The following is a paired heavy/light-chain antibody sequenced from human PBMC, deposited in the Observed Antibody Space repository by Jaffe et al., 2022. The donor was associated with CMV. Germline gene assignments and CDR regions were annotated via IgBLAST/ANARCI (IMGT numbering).Light chain of an antibody. V-gene: IGKV3-15*01. CDR3: QQYNNWPFT. Sequence: EIVMTQSPATLSVSPGERATLSCRASQTVSSNLAWYQQKPGQAPRLLIYVASTRASGFPARFSGSGSGTEFTLTISSLQSEDFAVYYCQQYNNWPFTFGPGTKVDIK. J-gene: IGKJ3*01. CDR1: QTVSSN. CDR2: VAS.
Heavy chain of an antibody. CDR3: AKDFSSGSYPDDAYDI. CDR1: GFPFSNYA. CDR2: ISGTGGRT. V-gene: IGHV3-23*04. D-gene: IGHD3-22*01. J-gene: IGHJ3*02. Sequence: EVQLVESGGGLVQPGGSLRLSCAASGFPFSNYAMNWVRQAPGKGLEWVSAISGTGGRTYYADSVKGRFTISRDNSKNTLFVQMNSLRADDTATYYCAKDFSSGSYPDDAYDIWGQGTMVTVSS.